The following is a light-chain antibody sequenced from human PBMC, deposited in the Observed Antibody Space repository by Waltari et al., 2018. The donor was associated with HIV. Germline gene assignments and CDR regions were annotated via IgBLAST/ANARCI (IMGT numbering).Light chain of an antibody. CDR3: QQTDSTPYT. Sequence: DIQMTQSPSSLSASVGDRVTITCRPSQSVSSYLNWYQQKPGKAPNLLIYAASSLQSGVPSRFSGSGSGTDFTLTISSLQPEDFVTYYCQQTDSTPYTFGQGTKVEIK. CDR1: QSVSSY. CDR2: AAS. V-gene: IGKV1-39*01. J-gene: IGKJ2*01.